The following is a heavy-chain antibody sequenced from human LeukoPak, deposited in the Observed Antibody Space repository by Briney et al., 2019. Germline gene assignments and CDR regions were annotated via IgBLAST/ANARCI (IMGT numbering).Heavy chain of an antibody. J-gene: IGHJ6*03. CDR3: ARDSYLNYYYYMDV. V-gene: IGHV3-7*01. Sequence: GGSLRLSCAASGFTFSSYWMSWVRQAPGKGLEWVANIKQDESEKYYVDSVKGRFTISRDNDKNSLYLQMNSLRAEDTAVYYCARDSYLNYYYYMDVWGKGTTVTVSS. CDR1: GFTFSSYW. CDR2: IKQDESEK. D-gene: IGHD1-26*01.